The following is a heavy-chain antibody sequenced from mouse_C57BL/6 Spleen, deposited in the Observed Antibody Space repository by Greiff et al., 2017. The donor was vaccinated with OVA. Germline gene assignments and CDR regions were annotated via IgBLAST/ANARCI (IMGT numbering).Heavy chain of an antibody. CDR2: INYDGSST. J-gene: IGHJ1*03. CDR1: GFTFSDYY. CDR3: ARWDYDDGWYFDV. Sequence: EVKLVESEGGLVQPGSSMKLSCTASGFTFSDYYMAWVRQVPEKGLEWVANINYDGSSTYYLDSLKSRFIISRDNAKNILYLQMSSLKSEDTSTYYCARWDYDDGWYFDVWGTGTTVTVSS. D-gene: IGHD2-4*01. V-gene: IGHV5-16*01.